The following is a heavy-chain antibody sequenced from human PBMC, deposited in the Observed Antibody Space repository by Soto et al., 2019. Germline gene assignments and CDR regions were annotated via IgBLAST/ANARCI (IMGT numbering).Heavy chain of an antibody. J-gene: IGHJ4*02. Sequence: PSETLSLTCAVYGGSFSGYYWAWLRQSPGKGPEWIGSVFHTGFTSYNPSLESRVSVSVDTSKSQFSLKLSAVTASDTAVYYCATSQKGYNWNYFDHWGQGALVTVSS. CDR2: VFHTGFT. CDR1: GGSFSGYY. D-gene: IGHD1-1*01. V-gene: IGHV4-34*12. CDR3: ATSQKGYNWNYFDH.